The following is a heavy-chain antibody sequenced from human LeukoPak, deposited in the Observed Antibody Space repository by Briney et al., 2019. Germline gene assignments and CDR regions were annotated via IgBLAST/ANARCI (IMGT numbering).Heavy chain of an antibody. CDR2: IYFSGST. D-gene: IGHD2-2*01. CDR3: ARDSCSSTSCRKKFDN. CDR1: GDSISSANYY. J-gene: IGHJ4*02. Sequence: NPSEILSLTCTVSGDSISSANYYWGWVRQPPGKGLEWIGSIYFSGSTYYNPSLKSRVTISVETSKVQFSLKLSSVTAADTAVYYCARDSCSSTSCRKKFDNWGQGTLVTVSS. V-gene: IGHV4-39*07.